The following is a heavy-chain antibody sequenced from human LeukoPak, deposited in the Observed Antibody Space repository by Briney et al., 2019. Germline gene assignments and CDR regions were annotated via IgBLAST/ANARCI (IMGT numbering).Heavy chain of an antibody. CDR2: IYYSGTI. CDR3: ARHRGAYCGGGSCYSSYYFDS. V-gene: IGHV4-59*08. Sequence: TSQTLSLTCTVSGGSISSYYWSWIRQPPGNGLGWIGYIYYSGTINYNPSLKSRVPISVDTSKHQCSLRLSSVTAADTAVYYCARHRGAYCGGGSCYSSYYFDSWGQGTLVTVSS. J-gene: IGHJ4*02. CDR1: GGSISSYY. D-gene: IGHD2-15*01.